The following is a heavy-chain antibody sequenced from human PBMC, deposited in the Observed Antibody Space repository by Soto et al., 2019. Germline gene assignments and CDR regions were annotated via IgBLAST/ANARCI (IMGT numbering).Heavy chain of an antibody. D-gene: IGHD1-20*01. J-gene: IGHJ4*02. CDR3: ARYNGGPDY. CDR1: GFPFSSYA. Sequence: QVQLVESGGGVVQPGRSLRLSCAASGFPFSSYAMHWVRQAPGKGLEWVAVISYDGSNKYYADSVKGRFTISRDNSKNTLYLQMNSLRAEETAVYYCARYNGGPDYWGQGTLVTVSS. CDR2: ISYDGSNK. V-gene: IGHV3-30-3*01.